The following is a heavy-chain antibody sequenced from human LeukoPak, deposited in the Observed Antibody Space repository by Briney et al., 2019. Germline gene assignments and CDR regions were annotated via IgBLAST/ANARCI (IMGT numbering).Heavy chain of an antibody. CDR2: IYYSGST. CDR1: GGSIRSGDYY. CDR3: ARDTGDMGFGETTYFDY. D-gene: IGHD3-10*01. Sequence: SETLSLTCTVSGGSIRSGDYYWSWIRQPPGKGLEWIGYIYYSGSTYYNPSLKSRVTISVDTSKNQFSLKLSSVTAADTAVYYCARDTGDMGFGETTYFDYWGQGTLVTVSS. V-gene: IGHV4-30-4*01. J-gene: IGHJ4*02.